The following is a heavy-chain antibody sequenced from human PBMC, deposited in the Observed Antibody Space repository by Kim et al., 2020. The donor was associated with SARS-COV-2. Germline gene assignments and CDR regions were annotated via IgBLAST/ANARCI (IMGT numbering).Heavy chain of an antibody. CDR1: GYTFTGYY. V-gene: IGHV1-2*04. CDR2: INPNSGGT. D-gene: IGHD3-10*01. J-gene: IGHJ6*02. Sequence: ASVKVSCKASGYTFTGYYMHWVRQAPGQGLEGMGWINPNSGGTNYAQKFQGWVTMTRDTSISTAYVVLSRLRSDDTAVYYCARDLRGDGYNYYYYYGMDVWGQGTTVTVSS. CDR3: ARDLRGDGYNYYYYYGMDV.